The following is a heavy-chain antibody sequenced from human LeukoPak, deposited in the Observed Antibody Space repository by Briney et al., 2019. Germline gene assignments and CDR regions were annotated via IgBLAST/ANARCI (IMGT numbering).Heavy chain of an antibody. CDR2: ISSSGSTI. D-gene: IGHD4-23*01. Sequence: GGSLRLSCAASGFSFSSYAMNWVRQAPGKGLEWVSYISSSGSTIYYADSVKGRFTVSRDNAKNSLYLQVNSLRAEDTAVYYCARDFRRLRWEESPRPEYFQHWGQGTLVTVSS. V-gene: IGHV3-48*03. CDR3: ARDFRRLRWEESPRPEYFQH. J-gene: IGHJ1*01. CDR1: GFSFSSYA.